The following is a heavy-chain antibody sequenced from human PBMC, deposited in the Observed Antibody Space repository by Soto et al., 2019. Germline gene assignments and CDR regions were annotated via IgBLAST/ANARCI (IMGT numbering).Heavy chain of an antibody. CDR3: AKGPGYYDSSGYYGYCDY. Sequence: PGGSLRLSCAASGFTFDDYAMHWVRQAPGKGLEWVSGISWNSGSIGYADSVKGRFTISRDNAKNSLYLQMNSLRAEDTALYYCAKGPGYYDSSGYYGYCDYWGQGTLVTLPS. V-gene: IGHV3-9*01. CDR1: GFTFDDYA. J-gene: IGHJ4*02. CDR2: ISWNSGSI. D-gene: IGHD3-22*01.